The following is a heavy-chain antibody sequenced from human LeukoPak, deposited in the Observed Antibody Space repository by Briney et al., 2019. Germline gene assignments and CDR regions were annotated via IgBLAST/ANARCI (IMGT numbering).Heavy chain of an antibody. V-gene: IGHV3-15*01. CDR2: IKSKTDGGTT. CDR3: TTRSSGWYGSAFDL. CDR1: GFTFSNYW. D-gene: IGHD6-19*01. J-gene: IGHJ3*01. Sequence: PGGSLRLSCAASGFTFSNYWMSWVRQAPGKGLEWVGRIKSKTDGGTTDYAAPVKGRFTISRDDSKNTLYLQMNSLKTEDIAVYYCTTRSSGWYGSAFDLWGQGTMVTVSS.